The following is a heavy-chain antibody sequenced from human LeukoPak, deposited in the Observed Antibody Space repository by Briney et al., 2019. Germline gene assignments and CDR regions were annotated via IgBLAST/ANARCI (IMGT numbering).Heavy chain of an antibody. V-gene: IGHV3-11*04. J-gene: IGHJ6*03. CDR3: ARNSRGYYYYYMDV. Sequence: GGSLRLSCAASGFTFSDYYMSWIRQAPGKGLEWVSYIISSGSTIYYADSVKGRFTISRDNAKNSLYLQMNSLRAEDTAVYYCARNSRGYYYYYMDVWGKGTTVTVSS. CDR1: GFTFSDYY. CDR2: IISSGSTI.